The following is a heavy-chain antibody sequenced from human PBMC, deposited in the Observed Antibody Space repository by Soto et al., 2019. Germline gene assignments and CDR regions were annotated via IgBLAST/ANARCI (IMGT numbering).Heavy chain of an antibody. Sequence: ASVKVSCKASGYTFTSYAMQWVRQARGQRLEWIGWIVVGSGNTNYAQKFQERVTITRDMSTSTAYMELSSLRSEDTAVYYCAADLGSSWYYGMDVWGQGTTVTVSS. CDR2: IVVGSGNT. CDR3: AADLGSSWYYGMDV. CDR1: GYTFTSYA. J-gene: IGHJ6*02. V-gene: IGHV1-58*02. D-gene: IGHD6-13*01.